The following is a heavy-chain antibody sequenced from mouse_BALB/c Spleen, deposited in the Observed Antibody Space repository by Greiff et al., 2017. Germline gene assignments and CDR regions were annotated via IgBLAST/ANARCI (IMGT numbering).Heavy chain of an antibody. CDR2: ISYSGST. V-gene: IGHV3-2*02. D-gene: IGHD2-4*01. Sequence: EVHLVESGPGLVKPSQSLSLTCTVTGYSITSDYAWNWIRQFPGNKLEWMGYISYSGSTSYNPSLKSRISITRDTSKNQFFLQLNSVTTEDTATYYCAREDHDYGFAYWGQGTLVTVSA. J-gene: IGHJ3*01. CDR1: GYSITSDYA. CDR3: AREDHDYGFAY.